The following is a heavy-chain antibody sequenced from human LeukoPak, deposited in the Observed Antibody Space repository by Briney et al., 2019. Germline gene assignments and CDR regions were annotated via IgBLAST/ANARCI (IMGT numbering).Heavy chain of an antibody. Sequence: SETLSLTCTVSGGSISSNYWNWVRQPPGKGLEWIGYIYYSGSTSYNPSLKSRVTISVDTSKNQFSLNLSSVTAADTAVYYCARDAAVYYYMDVWGKGTTVTVSS. V-gene: IGHV4-59*01. CDR3: ARDAAVYYYMDV. CDR2: IYYSGST. J-gene: IGHJ6*03. CDR1: GGSISSNY.